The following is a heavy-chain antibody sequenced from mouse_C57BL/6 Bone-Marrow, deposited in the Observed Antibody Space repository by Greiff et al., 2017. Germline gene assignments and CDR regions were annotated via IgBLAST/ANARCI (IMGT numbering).Heavy chain of an antibody. CDR1: GYTFTSYW. Sequence: QVQLQQPGAELVKPGASVKMSCKASGYTFTSYWITWVKQRPGQGLEWIGDIYPGSGSTNYNEQFKSKATLTVDTSSSTAYMQLSSLTSEDSAVDYCARRDYGSSPLAMDYWGQGTSVTVSA. CDR3: ARRDYGSSPLAMDY. V-gene: IGHV1-55*01. J-gene: IGHJ4*01. D-gene: IGHD1-1*01. CDR2: IYPGSGST.